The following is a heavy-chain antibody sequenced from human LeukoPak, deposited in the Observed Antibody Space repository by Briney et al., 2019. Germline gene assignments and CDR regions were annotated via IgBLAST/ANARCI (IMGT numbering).Heavy chain of an antibody. CDR2: ISWNSGSI. CDR1: GFTFDDYA. Sequence: GGSLRLSCAASGFTFDDYAMHWVRQAPGKGLEWVSGISWNSGSIGYADSVKGRFTISRDNAKNSLYLQMNSLRAEDTALYYCAKVNGVRGSSISQWFDPWGQGTLVTVSS. CDR3: AKVNGVRGSSISQWFDP. D-gene: IGHD3-16*01. V-gene: IGHV3-9*01. J-gene: IGHJ5*02.